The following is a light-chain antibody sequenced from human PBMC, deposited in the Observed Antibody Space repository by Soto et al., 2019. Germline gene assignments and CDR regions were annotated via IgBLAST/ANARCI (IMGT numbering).Light chain of an antibody. CDR2: DVS. CDR3: SSYTSRSKGV. Sequence: QSALTQPASVSGSPGQSITISCTGTSSDVGGYNYVSWYQQHPGKAPKLMIYDVSNRPSGVSNRFSGSKSGNTASLTISGLQAEDEADYYCSSYTSRSKGVFGTGTKLTVL. CDR1: SSDVGGYNY. V-gene: IGLV2-14*01. J-gene: IGLJ1*01.